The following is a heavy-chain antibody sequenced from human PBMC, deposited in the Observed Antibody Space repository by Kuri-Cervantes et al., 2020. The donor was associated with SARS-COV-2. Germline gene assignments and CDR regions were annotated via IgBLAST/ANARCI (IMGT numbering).Heavy chain of an antibody. J-gene: IGHJ3*02. CDR2: ISGYNGNT. Sequence: ASVKVSCKASGYTFTSYGISWVRQAPGQGLEWMGWISGYNGNTNYAQKLQGRVTMTTDTSTSTADMELRSLRSEDTAVYYCAMLPRPRNAFDIWGQGTMVTVSS. CDR3: AMLPRPRNAFDI. CDR1: GYTFTSYG. V-gene: IGHV1-18*04. D-gene: IGHD3-16*01.